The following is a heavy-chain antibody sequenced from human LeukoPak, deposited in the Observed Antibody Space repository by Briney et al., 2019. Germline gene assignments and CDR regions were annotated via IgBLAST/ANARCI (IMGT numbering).Heavy chain of an antibody. Sequence: SQTLSLTCTDSGGSISSGDSYWSWIRQPPGKGLEWIGYIYYSGSTYYNPSLKSRVTISVHTSKNQFSLKLSSVTAADTAVYYCASHSSGYYGSDYWGQGTLVTVSS. V-gene: IGHV4-30-4*01. J-gene: IGHJ4*02. CDR1: GGSISSGDSY. D-gene: IGHD3-22*01. CDR2: IYYSGST. CDR3: ASHSSGYYGSDY.